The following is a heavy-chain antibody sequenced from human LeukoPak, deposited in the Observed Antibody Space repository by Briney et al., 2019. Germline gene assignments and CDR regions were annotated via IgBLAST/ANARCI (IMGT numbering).Heavy chain of an antibody. D-gene: IGHD4-17*01. CDR1: GRFFSGYY. CDR2: ITHSGST. V-gene: IGHV4-34*01. J-gene: IGHJ4*02. Sequence: PSETLSFTCAAYGRFFSGYYWCWIHQPPGKGLEWIGEITHSGSTNYNPSLKSRVTISVDTSKNQFSLKLSSVTAADTAVYYCARAYGAWDYWGQGTLVTVSS. CDR3: ARAYGAWDY.